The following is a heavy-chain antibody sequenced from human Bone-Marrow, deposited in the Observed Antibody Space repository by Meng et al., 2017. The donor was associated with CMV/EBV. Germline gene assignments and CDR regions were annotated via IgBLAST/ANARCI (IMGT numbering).Heavy chain of an antibody. Sequence: GESLKIYCKASGYRFTNYWIGWVRQMPGKGLECMGIIYPGDSDTRYSPSFQGQVTISADKSITTAYLQWSSLKASDTAMYYCAKLNGQMAAHFWGQGTLVTVSS. CDR2: IYPGDSDT. CDR3: AKLNGQMAAHF. V-gene: IGHV5-51*01. J-gene: IGHJ4*02. D-gene: IGHD5-24*01. CDR1: GYRFTNYW.